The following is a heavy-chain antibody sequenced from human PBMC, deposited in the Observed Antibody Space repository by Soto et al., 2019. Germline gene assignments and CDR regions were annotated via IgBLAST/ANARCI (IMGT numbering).Heavy chain of an antibody. CDR2: INHSGST. CDR3: ARILGSRIPPDY. D-gene: IGHD1-26*01. V-gene: IGHV4-34*01. CDR1: GGSFSGYY. Sequence: QVQLQQWGAGLLKPSETLSLTCAVYGGSFSGYYWSWLRQPPGKGLEWIGEINHSGSTNYNPSLKILVIISVATSKNQFSVKLSSVTAADTSVYSCARILGSRIPPDYWGQGTLVTGSS. J-gene: IGHJ4*02.